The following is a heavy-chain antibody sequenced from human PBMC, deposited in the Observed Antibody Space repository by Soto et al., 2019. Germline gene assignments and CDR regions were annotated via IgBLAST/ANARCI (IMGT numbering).Heavy chain of an antibody. CDR2: ISTSGANT. CDR3: AKATVTTRGTFDI. D-gene: IGHD4-17*01. Sequence: EVQLLESGGGLVQPGGSLRLSCAASGFTFSSNAMSWVRQAPGKGLEWVSAISTSGANTYYADSVKGRFTISRDNSKNTLYLELNSLRAEDTAVYHCAKATVTTRGTFDIWGQGTMVTVSS. V-gene: IGHV3-23*01. J-gene: IGHJ3*02. CDR1: GFTFSSNA.